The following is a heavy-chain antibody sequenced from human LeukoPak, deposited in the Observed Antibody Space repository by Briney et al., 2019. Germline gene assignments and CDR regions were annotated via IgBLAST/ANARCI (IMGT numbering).Heavy chain of an antibody. CDR1: GFTVSSSY. CDR2: IYSGGYT. CDR3: ARENGYKVFDY. D-gene: IGHD5-24*01. V-gene: IGHV3-53*01. J-gene: IGHJ4*02. Sequence: GGSLRLSCAASGFTVSSSYMIWVRQAPGKGLEWVSVIYSGGYTYYADSVKGRFTISRDHSKNTLYLQMDSLRAEDTAVYYCARENGYKVFDYWGQGTLVTVSS.